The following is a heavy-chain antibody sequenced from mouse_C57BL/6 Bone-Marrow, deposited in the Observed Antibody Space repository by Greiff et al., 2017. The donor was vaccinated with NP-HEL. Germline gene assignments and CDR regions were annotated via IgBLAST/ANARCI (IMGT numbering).Heavy chain of an antibody. CDR2: INPNNGGT. D-gene: IGHD1-1*01. CDR1: GYTFTDYN. Sequence: EVQLQQSGPELVKPGASVKIPCKASGYTFTDYNMDWVKQSHGKSLEWIGDINPNNGGTIYNQKFKGKATLTVDKSSRTAYMELRSLTSEDTAVYYCARGGSYYYGSPAWFAYWGQGTLVTVSA. J-gene: IGHJ3*01. V-gene: IGHV1-18*01. CDR3: ARGGSYYYGSPAWFAY.